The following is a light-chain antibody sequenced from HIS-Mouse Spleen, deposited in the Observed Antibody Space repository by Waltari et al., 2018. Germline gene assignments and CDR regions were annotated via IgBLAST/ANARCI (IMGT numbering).Light chain of an antibody. CDR3: CSYAGSSTVV. J-gene: IGLJ2*01. CDR1: SSDVGSYNL. V-gene: IGLV2-23*01. CDR2: EGS. Sequence: QSALTQPASVSGSPGQSITISCPATSSDVGSYNLVSWYQQHPGKAPKLMIYEGSTRPSGVSNRFSGSKSGNTASLTISGLQAEDEADYYCCSYAGSSTVVFGGGTKLTVL.